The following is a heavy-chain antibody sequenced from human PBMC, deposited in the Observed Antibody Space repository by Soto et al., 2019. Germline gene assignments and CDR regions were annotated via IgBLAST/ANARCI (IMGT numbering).Heavy chain of an antibody. CDR1: GFTFSSYG. Sequence: QVQQVESGGGVVQPGRSLRLSCAASGFTFSSYGMHWVRQAPGKGLEWVAVIWYDGSNKYYADSVKGRFTISRDNSKNTLYLQMNSLRDEDTAVYYCARDNEDIAAAGAFDIWGQGTMVTVSS. CDR2: IWYDGSNK. D-gene: IGHD6-13*01. CDR3: ARDNEDIAAAGAFDI. J-gene: IGHJ3*02. V-gene: IGHV3-33*01.